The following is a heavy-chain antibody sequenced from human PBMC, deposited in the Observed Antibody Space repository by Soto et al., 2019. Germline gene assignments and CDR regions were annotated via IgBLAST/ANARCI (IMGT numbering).Heavy chain of an antibody. J-gene: IGHJ6*02. Sequence: GGSLRLSCAASGFTFRSYGMHWVRQAPGKGLEWVAVISYDGSNKYYADSVKGRFTISRDNSKNTLYLQMNSLRAEDTAVYYCANTEGSTSMLHYYYYGMDVWGQGTTVTVSS. CDR1: GFTFRSYG. V-gene: IGHV3-30*18. D-gene: IGHD2-2*01. CDR2: ISYDGSNK. CDR3: ANTEGSTSMLHYYYYGMDV.